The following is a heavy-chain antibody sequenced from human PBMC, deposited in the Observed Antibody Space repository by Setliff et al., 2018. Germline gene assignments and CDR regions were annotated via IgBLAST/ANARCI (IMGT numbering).Heavy chain of an antibody. J-gene: IGHJ6*03. CDR3: ARGYCSGGSCYSGYYYYMDV. CDR1: GGTFSSYA. D-gene: IGHD2-15*01. Sequence: ASVKVSCKASGGTFSSYAISWVRQAPGQGLEWMGGIIPILGIANYAQKFQGRVTITADKSTSTAYMGLSSLRSEDTAVYYCARGYCSGGSCYSGYYYYMDVWGKGTTVTVSS. CDR2: IIPILGIA. V-gene: IGHV1-69*10.